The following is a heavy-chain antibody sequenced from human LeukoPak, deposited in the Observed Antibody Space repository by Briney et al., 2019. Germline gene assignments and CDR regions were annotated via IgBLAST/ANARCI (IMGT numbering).Heavy chain of an antibody. CDR1: GGSFSGYY. V-gene: IGHV4-34*01. Sequence: SETLSLTCAVYGGSFSGYYWSWIRQPPGKGLEWIGSIYYSGSTYYNPSLKSRVTISVDTSKNQFSLKLSSVTAADTAVYYCARSYRYDSSGWYYWGQGTLVTVSS. CDR3: ARSYRYDSSGWYY. D-gene: IGHD6-19*01. J-gene: IGHJ4*02. CDR2: IYYSGST.